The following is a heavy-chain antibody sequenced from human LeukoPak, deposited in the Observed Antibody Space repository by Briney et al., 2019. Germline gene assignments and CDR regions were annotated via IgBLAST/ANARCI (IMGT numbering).Heavy chain of an antibody. V-gene: IGHV3-30*18. CDR3: AKDLRQWLVLGNYYYGMDV. CDR2: ISYDGSNK. CDR1: RFTFSSYG. Sequence: GRSLRLCCAASRFTFSSYGMHWDRQAPGKGLEWVAVISYDGSNKYYADSVKGRFTISRDNSKNTLYLQMNSLRAEDTAVYYCAKDLRQWLVLGNYYYGMDVWGKGTTVTVSS. J-gene: IGHJ6*04. D-gene: IGHD6-19*01.